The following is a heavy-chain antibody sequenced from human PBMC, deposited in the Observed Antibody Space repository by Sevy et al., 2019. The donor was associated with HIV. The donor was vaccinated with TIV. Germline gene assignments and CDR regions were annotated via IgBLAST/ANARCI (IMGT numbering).Heavy chain of an antibody. V-gene: IGHV3-15*01. Sequence: GGSLRLSCAASGFTFSNVWMSWVRQAPGKGLEWLGRIKSETDGGTTEYAAPVKGIFTISRDDSEDTLQLQMNSLKTDDTAVYHCTTERWGSLDRSVLSLVHYFDNWGQGILVTVSS. D-gene: IGHD7-27*01. CDR3: TTERWGSLDRSVLSLVHYFDN. CDR2: IKSETDGGTT. J-gene: IGHJ4*02. CDR1: GFTFSNVW.